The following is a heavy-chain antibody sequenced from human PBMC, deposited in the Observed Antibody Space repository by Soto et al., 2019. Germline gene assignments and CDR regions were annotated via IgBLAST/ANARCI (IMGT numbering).Heavy chain of an antibody. D-gene: IGHD3-16*01. V-gene: IGHV5-51*01. CDR1: GYSFTSYW. CDR3: ARNPFLSFGELYYGMDV. Sequence: PGESLKISCKGSGYSFTSYWIGWVRQMPGKGLEWMGIIYPGDSDTRYSPSFQGQVTISADKSISTAYLQWSSLKASDTAMYYCARNPFLSFGELYYGMDVCGQGTTVTVSS. J-gene: IGHJ6*02. CDR2: IYPGDSDT.